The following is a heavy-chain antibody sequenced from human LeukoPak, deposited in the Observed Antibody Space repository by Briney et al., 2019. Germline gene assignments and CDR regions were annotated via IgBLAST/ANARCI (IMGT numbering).Heavy chain of an antibody. D-gene: IGHD4-17*01. V-gene: IGHV4-59*08. J-gene: IGHJ3*02. CDR3: ARYGDYKNAFDI. Sequence: SETLSLTCTVSGGSISSYYWSWIRQPPGKGLEWIGYIYYSGSTNYNPSLKSRVTISVDTSKNQFSLKLSSVTAADTAVYYCARYGDYKNAFDIWGQGTMVTVSS. CDR2: IYYSGST. CDR1: GGSISSYY.